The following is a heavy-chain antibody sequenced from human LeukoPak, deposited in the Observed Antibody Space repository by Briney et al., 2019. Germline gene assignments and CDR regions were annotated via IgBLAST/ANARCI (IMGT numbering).Heavy chain of an antibody. V-gene: IGHV3-7*01. D-gene: IGHD1-7*01. CDR3: ARYRNYDPGDFQH. J-gene: IGHJ1*01. CDR2: IKQDGSES. Sequence: TGGSLRLSCAASGFTFSSYWMSWVRQAPGKGLEWVANIKQDGSESYYVDSVKGRFTISRDNAKNSLYLQMISLRAEDTAVYYCARYRNYDPGDFQHWGQGTLVTVSS. CDR1: GFTFSSYW.